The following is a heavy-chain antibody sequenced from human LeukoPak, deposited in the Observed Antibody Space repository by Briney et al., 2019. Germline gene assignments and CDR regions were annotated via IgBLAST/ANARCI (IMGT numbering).Heavy chain of an antibody. CDR2: IYYSGST. CDR3: ARASGYSYGPGLFDY. D-gene: IGHD5-18*01. CDR1: GGSINSYY. V-gene: IGHV4-59*01. Sequence: SETLSLTCTVSGGSINSYYWNWIRQPPGKGLEWIGYIYYSGSTNYNPSLKSRVTISVDTSKNQFSLKLISVTAADTAVYYCARASGYSYGPGLFDYWGQGTLVTVSS. J-gene: IGHJ4*02.